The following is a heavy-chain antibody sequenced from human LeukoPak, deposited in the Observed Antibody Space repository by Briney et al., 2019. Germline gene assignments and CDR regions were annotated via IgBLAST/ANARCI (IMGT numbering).Heavy chain of an antibody. V-gene: IGHV3-48*04. CDR3: ARDGDYGDYRYYGMDV. CDR2: ISSSSSTI. Sequence: PGGSLRLSCAASGFTFSSYSMNWVRQAPGKGLEWVSYISSSSSTIYYADSVKGRFTISRDNAKNSLYLQMNSLRAEDTAVYYCARDGDYGDYRYYGMDVWGQGTTVTVSS. CDR1: GFTFSSYS. J-gene: IGHJ6*02. D-gene: IGHD4-17*01.